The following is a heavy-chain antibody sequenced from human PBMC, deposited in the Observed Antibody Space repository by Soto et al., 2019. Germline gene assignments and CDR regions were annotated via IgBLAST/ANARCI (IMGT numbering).Heavy chain of an antibody. V-gene: IGHV4-31*03. CDR3: ARDSHRHYDILTGTPRNNWFDP. D-gene: IGHD3-9*01. J-gene: IGHJ5*02. CDR1: GGSISSGGYY. CDR2: IYYSGST. Sequence: PSETLSLTCTVSGGSISSGGYYWSWIRQHPGKGLEWIGYIYYSGSTYYNPSLKSRVTISVDTSKNQFSLKLSSVTAADTAVYYCARDSHRHYDILTGTPRNNWFDPWGQGTLVTVSS.